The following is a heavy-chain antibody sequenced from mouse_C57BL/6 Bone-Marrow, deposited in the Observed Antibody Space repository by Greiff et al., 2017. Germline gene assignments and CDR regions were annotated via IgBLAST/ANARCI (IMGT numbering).Heavy chain of an antibody. CDR2: IHPNSGST. CDR3: ARRAAY. V-gene: IGHV1-64*01. CDR1: GYTFTSYW. J-gene: IGHJ3*01. Sequence: QVPLQQPGAELVKPGASVKLSCKASGYTFTSYWMHWVKQRPGQGLEWIGMIHPNSGSTNYNEKFKSQATLTVDKSSSTAYMQLSSLTAEDSAVYYCARRAAYWGQGTLVTVSA.